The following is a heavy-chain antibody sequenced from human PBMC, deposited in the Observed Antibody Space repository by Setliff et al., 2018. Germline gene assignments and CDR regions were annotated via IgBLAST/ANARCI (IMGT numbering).Heavy chain of an antibody. D-gene: IGHD5-18*01. CDR2: IIPIFGTA. V-gene: IGHV1-69*05. J-gene: IGHJ6*03. CDR3: AREGVDTRSSTDYRYYMDV. Sequence: SVKVSCKASGGTFSSYAISWARQAPGQGLEWMGGIIPIFGTANYAQKFQGRVTIITDESTSTAYMELSSLTSADTAVYYCAREGVDTRSSTDYRYYMDVWGKGTTVTVSS. CDR1: GGTFSSYA.